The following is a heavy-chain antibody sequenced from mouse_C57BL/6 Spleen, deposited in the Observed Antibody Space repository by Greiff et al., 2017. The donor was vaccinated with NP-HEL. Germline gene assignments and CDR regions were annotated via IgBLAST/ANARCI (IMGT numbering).Heavy chain of an antibody. CDR3: ATETGTDAMDY. CDR2: ISDGGSYT. Sequence: EVKLEESGGGLVKPGGSLKLSCAASGFTFSSYAMSWVRQTPEKRLEWVATISDGGSYTYYPDNVKGRFTISRDNAKNNLYLQMSHLKSEDTAMYYWATETGTDAMDYWGQGTSVTVSS. CDR1: GFTFSSYA. D-gene: IGHD4-1*01. V-gene: IGHV5-4*01. J-gene: IGHJ4*01.